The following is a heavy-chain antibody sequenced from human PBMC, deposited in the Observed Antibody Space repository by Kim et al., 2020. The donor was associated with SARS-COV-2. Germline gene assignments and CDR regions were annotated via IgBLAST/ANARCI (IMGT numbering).Heavy chain of an antibody. CDR3: ARGAYPYYFDY. V-gene: IGHV4-34*01. J-gene: IGHJ4*02. Sequence: SYTPSLKSRVTISADTSKNQLSLKVTSVTAADTAVYYCARGAYPYYFDYWGQGTLVTVSS.